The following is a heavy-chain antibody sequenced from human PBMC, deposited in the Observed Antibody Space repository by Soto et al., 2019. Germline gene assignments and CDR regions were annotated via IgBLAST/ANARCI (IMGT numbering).Heavy chain of an antibody. V-gene: IGHV1-69*01. Sequence: QVQLVQSGAEVRKPGSSVRVSCKASGGTFAAYTITWVRQAPGQGLEWMGGIIPLFGTANYAQKFQGRVNITANESKTTAHMELSSVRSEYTGADFGATLGTKEMEVWGQGTPVTISS. J-gene: IGHJ6*02. CDR2: IIPLFGTA. D-gene: IGHD2-2*01. CDR3: ATLGTKEMEV. CDR1: GGTFAAYT.